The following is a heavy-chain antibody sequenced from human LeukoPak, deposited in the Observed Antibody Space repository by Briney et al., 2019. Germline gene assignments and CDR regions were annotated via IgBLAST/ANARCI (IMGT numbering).Heavy chain of an antibody. CDR1: GDSISSNNC. J-gene: IGHJ6*02. CDR3: ARNGGYDQDV. V-gene: IGHV4-4*02. D-gene: IGHD5-18*01. CDR2: VCPRGGI. Sequence: SETLSLTCDVSGDSISSNNCYSWVRQSPGKGLEWIGEVCPRGGINYNPSLKTRVTISADRPKNQFSLNIFSVTAADTAIYYCARNGGYDQDVWGQGTTVTVSS.